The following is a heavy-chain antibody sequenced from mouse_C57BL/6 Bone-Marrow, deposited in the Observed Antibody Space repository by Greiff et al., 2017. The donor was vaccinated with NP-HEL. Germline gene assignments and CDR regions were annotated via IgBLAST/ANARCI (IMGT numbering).Heavy chain of an antibody. J-gene: IGHJ4*01. CDR3: ARHFYDGNGYAMDY. V-gene: IGHV5-2*01. D-gene: IGHD2-3*01. CDR1: EYEFPSHD. CDR2: INSDGGST. Sequence: EVNVVESGGGLVQPGESLKLSCESNEYEFPSHDMSWVRKTPEKRLELVAAINSDGGSTYYPDTMERRFIISRDNTKKTLYLQMSSLRSEDTALYYCARHFYDGNGYAMDYWGQGTSVTVSS.